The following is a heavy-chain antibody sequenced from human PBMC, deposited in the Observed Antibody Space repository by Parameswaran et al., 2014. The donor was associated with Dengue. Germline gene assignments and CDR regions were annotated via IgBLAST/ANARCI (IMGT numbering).Heavy chain of an antibody. Sequence: WVRQAPGQGLEWMGGFDPEDGETIYAQKFQGRVTMTEDTSTDTAYMELSSLRSEDTAVYYCATAILPGPAAGYYYYYGMDVWGQGTTVTVSS. V-gene: IGHV1-24*01. CDR2: FDPEDGET. J-gene: IGHJ6*02. D-gene: IGHD6-13*01. CDR3: ATAILPGPAAGYYYYYGMDV.